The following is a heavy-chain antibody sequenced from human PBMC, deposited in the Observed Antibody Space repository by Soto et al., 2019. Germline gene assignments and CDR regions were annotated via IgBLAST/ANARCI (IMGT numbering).Heavy chain of an antibody. Sequence: AGESLKISCKGSGYSFTTYWIGWVRQMPGKGLEWMGIISPGGSDTRYSPSFQGQVTISADKSISTAYLQWSSLKASDTAMYYCARTSASDYYYYGMDVWGQGTTGTVS. CDR2: ISPGGSDT. J-gene: IGHJ6*02. V-gene: IGHV5-51*01. CDR1: GYSFTTYW. CDR3: ARTSASDYYYYGMDV.